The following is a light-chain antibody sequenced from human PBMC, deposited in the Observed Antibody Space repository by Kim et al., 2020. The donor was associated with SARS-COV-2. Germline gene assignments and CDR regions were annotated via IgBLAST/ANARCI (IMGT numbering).Light chain of an antibody. CDR1: SSDVGAYNS. V-gene: IGLV2-14*03. Sequence: GQSITISLTGTSSDVGAYNSVSWYQQHPGKAPRLMIYDVTTRPSGVSNRFSGSKSGNTASLTISGLQAEDEADYYCCSYSGSTFYVFGAGTKVTVL. CDR3: CSYSGSTFYV. J-gene: IGLJ1*01. CDR2: DVT.